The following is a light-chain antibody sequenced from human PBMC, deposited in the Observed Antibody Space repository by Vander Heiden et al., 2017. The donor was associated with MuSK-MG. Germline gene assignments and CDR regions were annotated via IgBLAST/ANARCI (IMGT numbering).Light chain of an antibody. CDR2: DVS. Sequence: QSALTQPASAPGSPGQSITISCTGTSSDVGGYNYVSWYQQHPGKAPKLMIYDVSNRPSGVSNRFSGSKSGNTASLTISGLQAEDEADYYCSSYTSSSMLFGGGTKLTVL. J-gene: IGLJ2*01. CDR3: SSYTSSSML. V-gene: IGLV2-14*01. CDR1: SSDVGGYNY.